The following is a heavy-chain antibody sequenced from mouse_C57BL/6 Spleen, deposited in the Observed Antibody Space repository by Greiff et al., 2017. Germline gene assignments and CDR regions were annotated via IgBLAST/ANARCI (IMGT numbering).Heavy chain of an antibody. CDR1: GFSLTSYG. J-gene: IGHJ3*01. CDR2: IWRGGST. D-gene: IGHD2-1*01. V-gene: IGHV2-5*01. CDR3: AKIGGKYSFAY. Sequence: VQLQQSGPGLVQPSQSLSITCTVSGFSLTSYGVHWVRQSPGKGLEWLGVIWRGGSTDYNAAFMSRLSSTTDNSTSQVFFKMNRLQADDTAIDYCAKIGGKYSFAYWGQGTLVTVSA.